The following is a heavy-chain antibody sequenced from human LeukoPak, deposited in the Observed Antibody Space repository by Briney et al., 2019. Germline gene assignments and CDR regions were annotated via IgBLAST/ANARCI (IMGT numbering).Heavy chain of an antibody. Sequence: PPGGSLRLSCAASGFTFSSYAMSWVRQAPGKGLEWVSAISGSGGSTYYADSVKGRFTIYRDNSKNTLYLQMNSLRAEDTAVYYCAKDRFSYSSGWFDYWGQRTLVTVSS. D-gene: IGHD6-19*01. J-gene: IGHJ4*02. CDR1: GFTFSSYA. V-gene: IGHV3-23*01. CDR2: ISGSGGST. CDR3: AKDRFSYSSGWFDY.